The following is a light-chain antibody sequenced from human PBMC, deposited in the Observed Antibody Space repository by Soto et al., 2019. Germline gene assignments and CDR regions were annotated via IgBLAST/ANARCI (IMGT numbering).Light chain of an antibody. Sequence: QSVLTQPASVSGSPGQSITISCTGTSSDVGSYNLVSWYQQHPGKAHKLTIYEVSKRPSGVSNRFSGSKSGNTASLTISGLQAEDEADYYCCSYAGSSTPLIFGTGTKVTVL. CDR2: EVS. CDR1: SSDVGSYNL. CDR3: CSYAGSSTPLI. V-gene: IGLV2-23*02. J-gene: IGLJ1*01.